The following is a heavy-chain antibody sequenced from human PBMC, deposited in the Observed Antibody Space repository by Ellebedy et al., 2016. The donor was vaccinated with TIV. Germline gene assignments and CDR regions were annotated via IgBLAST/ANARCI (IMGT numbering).Heavy chain of an antibody. D-gene: IGHD4-17*01. J-gene: IGHJ4*02. V-gene: IGHV1-18*01. CDR3: ASLRTYDDKPTDY. CDR2: ISAYNGYT. CDR1: GYTFSAYG. Sequence: ASVKVSCXPSGYTFSAYGISWVRQAPGQGLEWMGWISAYNGYTNSAQKLQGRVTMTTDTSTSTAYMELSSLRSEDTAVYYCASLRTYDDKPTDYWGQGTLVTVSS.